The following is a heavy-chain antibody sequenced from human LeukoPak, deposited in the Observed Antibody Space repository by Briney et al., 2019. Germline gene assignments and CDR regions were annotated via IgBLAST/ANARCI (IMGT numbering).Heavy chain of an antibody. CDR2: ISSNGGST. D-gene: IGHD4-17*01. J-gene: IGHJ6*03. Sequence: GGSLILSCAASGLTFSNYAMHWVRQAPGKGLEYVSAISSNGGSTYYANSVKGRFTISRDNSKNTLYLQMGSLRAEDMAVYYCARNDYGDSGGYYYYYMDVWGKGTTVTVSS. V-gene: IGHV3-64*01. CDR1: GLTFSNYA. CDR3: ARNDYGDSGGYYYYYMDV.